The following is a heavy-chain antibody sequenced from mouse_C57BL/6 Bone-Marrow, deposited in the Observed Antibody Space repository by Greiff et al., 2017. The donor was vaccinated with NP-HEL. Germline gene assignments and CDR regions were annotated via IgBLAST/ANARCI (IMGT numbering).Heavy chain of an antibody. CDR2: IYPGNSDT. J-gene: IGHJ3*01. V-gene: IGHV1-5*01. Sequence: VHVKQSGTVLARPGASVKMSCKTSGYTFTSYWMHWVKQRPGQGLEWIGAIYPGNSDTSYNQKFKGKAKLTAVTSASTAYMELSSLTNEDSAVYYCNSPLFCYLWFAYWGQGTLVTVSA. D-gene: IGHD2-12*01. CDR3: NSPLFCYLWFAY. CDR1: GYTFTSYW.